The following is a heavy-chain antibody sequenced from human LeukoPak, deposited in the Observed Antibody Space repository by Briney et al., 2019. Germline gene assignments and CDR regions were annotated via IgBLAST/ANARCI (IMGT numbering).Heavy chain of an antibody. CDR1: GGSISSSSYF. Sequence: SETLSLTCTVSGGSISSSSYFWGWIRQPPGRGLEWIGGRYYSGNTYYNPSLKSRVTISVDTSKNQFSLKLSSVTAADTAVYYCATSHDYGDYWGQRTLVTVSS. J-gene: IGHJ4*02. V-gene: IGHV4-39*01. CDR3: ATSHDYGDY. CDR2: RYYSGNT.